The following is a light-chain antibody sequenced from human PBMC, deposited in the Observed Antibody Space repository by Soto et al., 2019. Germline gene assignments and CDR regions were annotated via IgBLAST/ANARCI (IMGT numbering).Light chain of an antibody. J-gene: IGKJ4*01. CDR2: DTS. Sequence: EVVMTQSPATLSVSPGEGVTLSCRASQGIGDTLAWYQHKPGQTPRLLIYDTSTRAPGVPPRFSGSRSGPEFTLTLNRLQSEDFAIYYRQPYYYCPLTFGGGTMVESK. CDR3: QPYYYCPLT. CDR1: QGIGDT. V-gene: IGKV3-15*01.